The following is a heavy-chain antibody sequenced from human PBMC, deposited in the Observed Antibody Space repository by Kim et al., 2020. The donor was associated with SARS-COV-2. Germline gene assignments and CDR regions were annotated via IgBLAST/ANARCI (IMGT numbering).Heavy chain of an antibody. J-gene: IGHJ4*02. D-gene: IGHD3-9*01. CDR2: VHNSGST. CDR3: ARPQLRYFGNFDY. V-gene: IGHV4-39*01. Sequence: SETLSLTCTVSGGSISSSSYYWGWIRQPPGKGLEWVGSVHNSGSTYYSSSLKSRLTISIDTSKNQFSLKLSSVTAADTAVYYCARPQLRYFGNFDYWSQGTLVTVSS. CDR1: GGSISSSSYY.